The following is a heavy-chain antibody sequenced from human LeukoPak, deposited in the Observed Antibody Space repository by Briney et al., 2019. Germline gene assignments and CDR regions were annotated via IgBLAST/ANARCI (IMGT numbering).Heavy chain of an antibody. J-gene: IGHJ4*02. Sequence: GGSLRLSCAASGFTFSSYAMSWVRQAPGKGLEWVSVIYSGGSTYYADSVKGRFTISRHNSKNTLYLQMNSLRAEDTAVYYCARDLLTGVSDYWGQGTLVTVSS. CDR3: ARDLLTGVSDY. V-gene: IGHV3-53*04. CDR2: IYSGGST. CDR1: GFTFSSYA. D-gene: IGHD7-27*01.